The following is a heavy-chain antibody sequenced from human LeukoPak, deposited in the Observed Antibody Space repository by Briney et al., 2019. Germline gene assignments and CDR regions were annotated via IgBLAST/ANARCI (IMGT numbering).Heavy chain of an antibody. CDR1: GGTFSSYA. D-gene: IGHD6-19*01. CDR2: IIPIFGTA. J-gene: IGHJ4*02. Sequence: ASVKVSCKASGGTFSSYAISWVRQAPGQGLEWMGGIIPIFGTANYAQKFQGRVTITANESTSTAYMELSSLRSEDTAVYYCATVAVAGMFSSYFDYWGQGTLVTVSS. V-gene: IGHV1-69*13. CDR3: ATVAVAGMFSSYFDY.